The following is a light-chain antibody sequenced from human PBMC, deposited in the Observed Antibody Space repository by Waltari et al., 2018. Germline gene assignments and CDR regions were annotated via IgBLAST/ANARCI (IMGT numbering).Light chain of an antibody. Sequence: DVVMTQTPLSSPVTLGQPASISCRSSQRLVHSDGNTYMSWLQQRPGQPPGLLCYKISDRFAGVPDRFTAIGAWTDFTLKISRVEAEDVGVYYCMQATQLPITVGQGTRLEIQ. V-gene: IGKV2-24*01. CDR1: QRLVHSDGNTY. CDR3: MQATQLPIT. CDR2: KIS. J-gene: IGKJ5*01.